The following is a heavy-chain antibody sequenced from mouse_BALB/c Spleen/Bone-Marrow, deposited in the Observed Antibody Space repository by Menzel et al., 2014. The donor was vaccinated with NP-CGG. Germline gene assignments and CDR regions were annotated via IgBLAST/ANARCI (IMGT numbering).Heavy chain of an antibody. CDR3: ARSYCDRYMDY. V-gene: IGHV1S41*01. D-gene: IGHD1-1*01. CDR2: IAPGSGST. J-gene: IGHJ4*01. Sequence: DLVKPGASVKLSCKASGYTFTSYWINWIKQRPGQGLEWIGRIAPGSGSTYYDEMFKGKATLTVDTSSSPACIQLSSLSSEDYAVYFCARSYCDRYMDYWGQGTPVTISA. CDR1: GYTFTSYW.